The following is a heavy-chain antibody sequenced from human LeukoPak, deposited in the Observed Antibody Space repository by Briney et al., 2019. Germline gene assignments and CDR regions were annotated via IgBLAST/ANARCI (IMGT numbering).Heavy chain of an antibody. J-gene: IGHJ4*02. V-gene: IGHV1-69*04. CDR1: GGTFSSYA. CDR2: IIPILGIA. CDR3: ARDSSSWSYSDY. D-gene: IGHD6-13*01. Sequence: ASVKVSCKASGGTFSSYAISWVRQAPGQGLEWMGRIIPILGIANYAQKFQGRVTTTADKSTSTAFMELSSLRSEDTAVYYCARDSSSWSYSDYWGQGTLVTVSS.